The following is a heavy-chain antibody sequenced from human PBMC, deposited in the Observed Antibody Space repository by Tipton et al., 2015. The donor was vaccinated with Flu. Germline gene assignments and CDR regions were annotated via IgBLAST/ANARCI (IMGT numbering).Heavy chain of an antibody. CDR2: IYTSGST. V-gene: IGHV4-4*07. J-gene: IGHJ4*02. D-gene: IGHD3-22*01. CDR1: GGSISSYY. CDR3: ARDYYDSSGYGYFDY. Sequence: TLSLTCTVSGGSISSYYWSWIRQPAGKGLEWIGRIYTSGSTNYNPSLKSRVTVSVDTSKNQFSLKLSSVTAADTAVYYCARDYYDSSGYGYFDYWGQGTLVTVSS.